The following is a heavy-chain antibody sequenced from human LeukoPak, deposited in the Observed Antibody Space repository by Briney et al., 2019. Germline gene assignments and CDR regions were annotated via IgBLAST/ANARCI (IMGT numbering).Heavy chain of an antibody. D-gene: IGHD6-13*01. CDR3: VRDPSYGSSWYYYMDV. Sequence: GGSLRLSCAASEFTFVRYAMNWVRQAPGKGLEWVSYISSSSFKIGYADSVKGRFTISRDNSKNSLYLRMDSLRVEDTAVYYCVRDPSYGSSWYYYMDVWGKGTTVTVSS. J-gene: IGHJ6*03. CDR1: EFTFVRYA. CDR2: ISSSSFKI. V-gene: IGHV3-48*04.